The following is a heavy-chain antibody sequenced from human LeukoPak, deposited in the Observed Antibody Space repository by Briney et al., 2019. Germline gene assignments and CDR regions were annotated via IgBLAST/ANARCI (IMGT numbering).Heavy chain of an antibody. CDR3: ARATASGSGRAYDR. J-gene: IGHJ5*02. CDR1: GESMIGHY. Sequence: SETLFLTCAVYGESMIGHYWAWIRQPPGKRLEWIGEIHHSGGTNSNPSLKNRVTMSIDMSKNQFSLKLNSVTAADTAVYFCARATASGSGRAYDRWAQGNLVPVSS. CDR2: IHHSGGT. D-gene: IGHD3-10*01. V-gene: IGHV4-34*01.